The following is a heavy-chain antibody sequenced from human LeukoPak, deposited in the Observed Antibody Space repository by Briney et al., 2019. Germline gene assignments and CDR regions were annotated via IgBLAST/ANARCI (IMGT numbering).Heavy chain of an antibody. V-gene: IGHV3-23*01. CDR2: ISGSGRNT. Sequence: GGSLRLSCAASGFTFNNYAMSWVRQAPGKGLEWVSTISGSGRNTYYADSVKGRFTISRDNSKNTLYLQTNSLKAEDTAVYYCAKEGEGHMVALLTRDLDYWGQGTLVTVSS. J-gene: IGHJ4*02. CDR1: GFTFNNYA. CDR3: AKEGEGHMVALLTRDLDY. D-gene: IGHD2-15*01.